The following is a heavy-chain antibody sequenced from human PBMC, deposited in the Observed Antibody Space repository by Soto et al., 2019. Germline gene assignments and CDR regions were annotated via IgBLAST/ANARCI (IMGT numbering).Heavy chain of an antibody. CDR2: IYYSGST. D-gene: IGHD4-4*01. V-gene: IGHV4-30-4*08. CDR3: ARQVGSNYLYYFDY. Sequence: SETLSLTCTVSGGSISSGGYYWSWIRQHPGKGLEWIGYIYYSGSTYYNPSLKSRVTISVDTSKNQFSLKLSSVTAADTAVYYCARQVGSNYLYYFDYWGQGTLVTVSS. CDR1: GGSISSGGYY. J-gene: IGHJ4*02.